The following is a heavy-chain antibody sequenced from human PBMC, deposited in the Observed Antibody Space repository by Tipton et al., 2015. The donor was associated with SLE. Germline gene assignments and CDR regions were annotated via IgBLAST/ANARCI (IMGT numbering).Heavy chain of an antibody. Sequence: GSLRLSCAASGFTFSSYWMHWVRQAPGKGLVWVSRIKIDGSSTTYADFVKGRFTISRDNAKNTLYLQMNSLRAEDTAVYYCARGKFWLDPWGQGTLVTVSS. J-gene: IGHJ5*02. CDR1: GFTFSSYW. CDR3: ARGKFWLDP. CDR2: IKIDGSST. V-gene: IGHV3-74*01.